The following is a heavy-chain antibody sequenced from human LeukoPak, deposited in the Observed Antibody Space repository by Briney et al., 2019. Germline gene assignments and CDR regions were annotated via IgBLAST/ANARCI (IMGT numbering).Heavy chain of an antibody. V-gene: IGHV1-69*06. J-gene: IGHJ4*02. CDR1: GYTFSSYA. CDR3: AREGYSSSWEGVDY. CDR2: IIPIFGTA. Sequence: ASVKVSCKASGYTFSSYAISWVRQAPGQGLEWMGGIIPIFGTANYAQKFQGRVTITADKSTSTAYMELSSLRSEDTAVYYCAREGYSSSWEGVDYWGQGTLVTVSS. D-gene: IGHD6-13*01.